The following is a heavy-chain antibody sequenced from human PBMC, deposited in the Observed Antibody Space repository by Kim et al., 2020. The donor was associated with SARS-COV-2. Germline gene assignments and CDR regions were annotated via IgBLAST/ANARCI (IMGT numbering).Heavy chain of an antibody. J-gene: IGHJ3*02. CDR3: VRENYWAFDI. V-gene: IGHV3-48*04. CDR2: ISGTGTIT. CDR1: GFTLSLYS. Sequence: GGSLRLSCATSGFTLSLYSMNWVRQSPGKGLEWVSHISGTGTITKHADSVRGRFTISRDNAKNSLFLQMNGLRAEDTAVYYCVRENYWAFDIWGKGTMVTVPS. D-gene: IGHD2-15*01.